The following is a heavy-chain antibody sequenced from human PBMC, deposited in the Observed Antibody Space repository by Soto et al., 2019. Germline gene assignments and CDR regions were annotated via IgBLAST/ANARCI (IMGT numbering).Heavy chain of an antibody. D-gene: IGHD3-10*01. CDR1: GGSISIGGYF. V-gene: IGHV4-31*03. CDR2: IYYSGTT. CDR3: AREAQTMVRGERDY. J-gene: IGHJ4*02. Sequence: QVQLQESGPGLVKPSQTLSLTCTVSGGSISIGGYFWSWIRQHPGKGLEWIGYIYYSGTTYYNPSLKSRVTISVDTSKNQFSLRLSSVTAADTAVYYCAREAQTMVRGERDYWGQGTLVTVSS.